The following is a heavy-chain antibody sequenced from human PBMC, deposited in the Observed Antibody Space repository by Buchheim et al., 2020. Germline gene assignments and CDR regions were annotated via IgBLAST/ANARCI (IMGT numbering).Heavy chain of an antibody. CDR2: IKQDGSEK. J-gene: IGHJ4*02. Sequence: EVQLVESGGGLVQPGGSLRLSCAASGFTFSSYWMSWVRQAPGKGLEWVANIKQDGSEKYYVDSVKGRFTISRDNAKNSLYLQMNSLRAEDTAVYYCATLDSSSWYDVSSRYFDYWGQGTL. CDR1: GFTFSSYW. CDR3: ATLDSSSWYDVSSRYFDY. V-gene: IGHV3-7*01. D-gene: IGHD6-13*01.